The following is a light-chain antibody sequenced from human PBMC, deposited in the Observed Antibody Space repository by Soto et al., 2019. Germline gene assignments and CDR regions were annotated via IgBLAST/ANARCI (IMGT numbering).Light chain of an antibody. CDR1: QSISSW. Sequence: DIQMTQSPSTLSASVGDRVTITCRASQSISSWLAWYQQKPGKAPKLLIFDASSLESGVPSRFSGSGSGTQFALTISSLQPDDFATYYCQQYNSYSWTVGQGTQVEIK. CDR3: QQYNSYSWT. J-gene: IGKJ1*01. V-gene: IGKV1-5*01. CDR2: DAS.